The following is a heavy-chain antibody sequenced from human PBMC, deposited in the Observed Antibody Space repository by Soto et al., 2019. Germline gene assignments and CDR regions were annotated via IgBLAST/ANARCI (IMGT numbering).Heavy chain of an antibody. CDR2: ISWNSGRI. D-gene: IGHD6-19*01. V-gene: IGHV3-9*01. CDR3: AKDMGYSSGWPDY. CDR1: GFTFDDYA. J-gene: IGHJ4*02. Sequence: PGGSLRLSCAASGFTFDDYAMHWVRQVPGKGLEWVSGISWNSGRIGYADSVKGRFTISRDNAKNSLYLQMNSLRPEDTALYYCAKDMGYSSGWPDYWGQGTLVTVSS.